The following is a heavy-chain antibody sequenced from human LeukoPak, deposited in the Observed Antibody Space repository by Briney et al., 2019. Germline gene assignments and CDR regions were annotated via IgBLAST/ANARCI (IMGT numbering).Heavy chain of an antibody. CDR1: GYAFTTYG. CDR3: ARDPRTSGSDVFDI. Sequence: ASVKVSCKASGYAFTTYGISWVRQAPGQGLEWMGWTSPYNGDTIYAQQFQGRVTMTRDMSTSTVYMELSSLRSEDTAVYYCARDPRTSGSDVFDIWGQGTLVTVSS. J-gene: IGHJ3*02. V-gene: IGHV1-18*01. CDR2: TSPYNGDT. D-gene: IGHD6-19*01.